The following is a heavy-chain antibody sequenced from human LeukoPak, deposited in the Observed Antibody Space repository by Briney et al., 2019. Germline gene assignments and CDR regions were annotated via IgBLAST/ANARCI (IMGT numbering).Heavy chain of an antibody. J-gene: IGHJ6*02. V-gene: IGHV3-21*01. Sequence: GGSLRLSCAASGFTFSSYSMNWVRQAPGKGLEWVSSISSSSSYIYYADSVKGRFTISRDNAKNSLYLQMNSLRAEDTAVYYCARESGYYDILTRGMGVWGQGTTVTVSS. CDR1: GFTFSSYS. CDR2: ISSSSSYI. CDR3: ARESGYYDILTRGMGV. D-gene: IGHD3-9*01.